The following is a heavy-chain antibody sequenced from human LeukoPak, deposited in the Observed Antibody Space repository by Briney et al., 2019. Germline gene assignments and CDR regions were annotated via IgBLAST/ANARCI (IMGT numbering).Heavy chain of an antibody. CDR3: ARGAYSSSWYVIPPFGY. D-gene: IGHD6-13*01. Sequence: GGSLGLSCAASGFTFSSYAMHWVRQAPGKGLEWVAVISYDGSNKYYADSVKGRFTISRDNSKNTLYLQMNSLRAEDTAVYYCARGAYSSSWYVIPPFGYWGQGTLVTVSS. J-gene: IGHJ4*02. CDR1: GFTFSSYA. CDR2: ISYDGSNK. V-gene: IGHV3-30-3*01.